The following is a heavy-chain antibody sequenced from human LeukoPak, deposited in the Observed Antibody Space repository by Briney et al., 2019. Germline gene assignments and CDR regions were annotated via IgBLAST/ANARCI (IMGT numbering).Heavy chain of an antibody. Sequence: PSETLSLTCTVSGGSISSYYWSWIRQPPGKGLEWFGYIYYSGSTNYNPSLKSRVTISVDTSKNQFSLKLSSVTAADTAVYYCARDPTMIGLGDAFDIWGQGTMVTVSS. V-gene: IGHV4-59*01. CDR3: ARDPTMIGLGDAFDI. D-gene: IGHD3-22*01. CDR1: GGSISSYY. J-gene: IGHJ3*02. CDR2: IYYSGST.